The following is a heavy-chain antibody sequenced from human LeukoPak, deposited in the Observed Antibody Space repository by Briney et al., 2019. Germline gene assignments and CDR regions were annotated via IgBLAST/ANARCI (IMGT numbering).Heavy chain of an antibody. D-gene: IGHD4-17*01. CDR3: ATSTTVTNYYYYYMDV. CDR2: IYSGGST. Sequence: GGSLRLSCAASGLTVSSNYMSWVRQAPGKGLEWVSVIYSGGSTYYADSVKGRFTISRDNSKNTLYLQMNSPRAEDTAVYYCATSTTVTNYYYYYMDVWGKGTTVTISS. CDR1: GLTVSSNY. J-gene: IGHJ6*03. V-gene: IGHV3-66*01.